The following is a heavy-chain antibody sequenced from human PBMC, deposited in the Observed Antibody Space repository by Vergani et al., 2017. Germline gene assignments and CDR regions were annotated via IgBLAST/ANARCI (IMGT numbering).Heavy chain of an antibody. CDR1: GYTFISYG. D-gene: IGHD6-6*01. J-gene: IGHJ5*02. V-gene: IGHV1-18*01. CDR2: ISVYNGNT. Sequence: QVQLVQSGAEVKKPGASVKVSCKASGYTFISYGFSWVRQAPGQGLEWMGWISVYNGNTKYAQKLQGRVTMTTDTSTNTAHMELRSLRSGDTAVYYCARDRMVAPDRYSSSPGSGQGPWGQGTLVTVSS. CDR3: ARDRMVAPDRYSSSPGSGQGP.